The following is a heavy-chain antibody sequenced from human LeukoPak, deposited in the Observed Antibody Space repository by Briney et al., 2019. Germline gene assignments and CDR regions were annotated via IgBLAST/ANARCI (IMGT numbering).Heavy chain of an antibody. CDR2: IYTSGST. V-gene: IGHV4-4*07. J-gene: IGHJ3*02. CDR1: GGSISSYY. D-gene: IGHD3-10*01. CDR3: AIDHLASAVHDAFDI. Sequence: SETLSLTCTASGGSISSYYWSWIRQPAGKGLEWIGRIYTSGSTNYNPSLKSRVTMSVDTSKNQFSLKLSSVTAADTAVYYCAIDHLASAVHDAFDIWGQGTMVTVSS.